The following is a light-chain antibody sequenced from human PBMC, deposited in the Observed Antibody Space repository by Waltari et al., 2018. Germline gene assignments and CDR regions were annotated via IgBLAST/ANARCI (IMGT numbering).Light chain of an antibody. CDR3: QAWDSSTGV. CDR2: QNT. Sequence: SYELTQPPSMSVSPGQTANITCSGDKLGDKYVCWYQQKPGQSPVLVIYQNTKRPSGIPERFSGSNSGNTATLTISGTQAMDEADYYCQAWDSSTGVFGGGTKLTVL. V-gene: IGLV3-1*01. CDR1: KLGDKY. J-gene: IGLJ3*02.